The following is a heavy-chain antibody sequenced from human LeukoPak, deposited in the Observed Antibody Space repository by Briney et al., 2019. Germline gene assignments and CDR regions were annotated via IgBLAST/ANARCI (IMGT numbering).Heavy chain of an antibody. CDR1: GYTLTELS. CDR3: ARVVDSSSSFYYYYYYMDV. J-gene: IGHJ6*03. Sequence: ASVKVSCKVSGYTLTELSMHWVRQAPGKGLEWMGWISAYNGNANYAQKLQGRVTMTTDTSTSTAYMELRSLRSDDTAVYYCARVVDSSSSFYYYYYYMDVWGKGTTVTVSS. D-gene: IGHD6-6*01. V-gene: IGHV1-18*01. CDR2: ISAYNGNA.